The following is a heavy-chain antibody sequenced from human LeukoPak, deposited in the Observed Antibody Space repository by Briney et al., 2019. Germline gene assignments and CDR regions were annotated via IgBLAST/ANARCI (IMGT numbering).Heavy chain of an antibody. CDR2: ISSSSSYI. D-gene: IGHD2-21*02. CDR3: ARDALYCGGDCSDGY. CDR1: GFIFSNYA. J-gene: IGHJ4*02. V-gene: IGHV3-21*01. Sequence: KPGGSLRLSCAASGFIFSNYAMNWVRQAPGKGLEWVSSISSSSSYIYYADSVKGRFTISRDNAKNSLYLQMNSLRAEDTAVYYCARDALYCGGDCSDGYWGQGTLVTVSS.